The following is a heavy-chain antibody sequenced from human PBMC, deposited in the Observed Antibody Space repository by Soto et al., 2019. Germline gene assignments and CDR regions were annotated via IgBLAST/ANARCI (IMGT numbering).Heavy chain of an antibody. V-gene: IGHV4-34*01. CDR1: GGSFSGYY. J-gene: IGHJ4*02. CDR2: INHSGTT. D-gene: IGHD2-2*01. CDR3: ARGIGYCSSTNCYSSRHLRFDS. Sequence: QVQLQQWGAGLLKTSETLSLTCAVYGGSFSGYYWTWIRQTPGKGLEWIGEINHSGTTKYNPSLKSQVTNSIDTSKIQFSLHVTSVTAADTAVYFCARGIGYCSSTNCYSSRHLRFDSWGQGSLVTVSS.